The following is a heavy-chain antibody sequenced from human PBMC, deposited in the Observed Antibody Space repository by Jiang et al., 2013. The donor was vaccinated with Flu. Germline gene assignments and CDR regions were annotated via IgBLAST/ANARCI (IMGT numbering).Heavy chain of an antibody. J-gene: IGHJ4*02. V-gene: IGHV3-48*01. CDR3: ARDRPGIVGAVDY. Sequence: RLSCAASGFTFSSYSMNWVRQAPGKGLEWVSYISSSSSTIYYADSVKGRFTISRDNAKNSLYLQMNSLRAEDTAVYYCARDRPGIVGAVDYWGQGTLVTVSS. D-gene: IGHD1-26*01. CDR2: ISSSSSTI. CDR1: GFTFSSYS.